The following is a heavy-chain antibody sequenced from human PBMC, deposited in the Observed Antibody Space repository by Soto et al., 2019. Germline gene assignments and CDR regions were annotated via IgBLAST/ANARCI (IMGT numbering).Heavy chain of an antibody. J-gene: IGHJ6*03. D-gene: IGHD3-10*01. Sequence: SETLSLTCTVSGGSISSGGYYWSWIRQHPGKGLEWIGYIYYSGSTYYNPSLKSRVTISVDTSKNQFSLKLSSVTAADTAVYYCARTHITMVRGVNDYYYYYYYMDVWGKGTTVTVSS. CDR2: IYYSGST. CDR3: ARTHITMVRGVNDYYYYYYYMDV. CDR1: GGSISSGGYY. V-gene: IGHV4-31*03.